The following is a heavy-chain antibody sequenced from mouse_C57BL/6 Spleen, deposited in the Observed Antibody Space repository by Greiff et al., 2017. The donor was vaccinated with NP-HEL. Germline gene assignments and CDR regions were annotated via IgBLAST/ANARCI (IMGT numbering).Heavy chain of an antibody. J-gene: IGHJ4*01. CDR1: GFSLTSYG. CDR3: ARLIYYDYGEGYAMDY. Sequence: VKLVESGPGLVAPSQSLSITCTVSGFSLTSYGVDWVRQPPGKGLEWLGVIWGGGSTNYNSALMSRLSISKDNSKSQVFLKMNSLQTDDTAMYYCARLIYYDYGEGYAMDYWGQGTSVTVSS. CDR2: IWGGGST. V-gene: IGHV2-9*01. D-gene: IGHD2-4*01.